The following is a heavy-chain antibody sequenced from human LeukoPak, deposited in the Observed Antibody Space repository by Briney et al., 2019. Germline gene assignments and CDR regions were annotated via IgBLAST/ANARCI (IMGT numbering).Heavy chain of an antibody. Sequence: SETLSLTCTVSGGSISSSSYYWSWIRQPPGKGLEWIGEINHSGSTNYNPSLKSRVTISVDTSKNQFSLKLSSVTAADTAVYYCARLEADYWGQGTLVTVSS. CDR1: GGSISSSSYY. J-gene: IGHJ4*02. V-gene: IGHV4-39*07. CDR2: INHSGST. CDR3: ARLEADY.